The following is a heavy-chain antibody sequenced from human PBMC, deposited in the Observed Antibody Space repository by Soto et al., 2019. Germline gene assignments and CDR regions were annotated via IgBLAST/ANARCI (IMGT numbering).Heavy chain of an antibody. D-gene: IGHD6-19*01. J-gene: IGHJ4*02. V-gene: IGHV3-7*01. CDR1: GFTFSSYW. Sequence: EVQLVESGGGLVQPGGSLRLSCAASGFTFSSYWMSWVRQAPGKGLEWVANIKQDGSEKFYVDSVKGRFTISRDNAKNSLYLQMNSLRAEDTGVYYCASGTGAAVAADYWGQVTLVTVSA. CDR3: ASGTGAAVAADY. CDR2: IKQDGSEK.